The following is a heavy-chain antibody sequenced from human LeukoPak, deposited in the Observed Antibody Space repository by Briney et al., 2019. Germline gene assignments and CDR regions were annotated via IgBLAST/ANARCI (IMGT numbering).Heavy chain of an antibody. CDR1: VFTLRTYW. CDR3: GRELGGGSSY. V-gene: IGHV3-74*01. J-gene: IGHJ4*02. CDR2: INEDGSVT. D-gene: IGHD3-16*01. Sequence: GGSLRLSSAVSVFTLRTYWMHCVPEVPDEGLVWVSRINEDGSVTNYVDSVKGRFTTSRDNAQSTLYLQMHSLSAEDTAIYYCGRELGGGSSYWGQGALVTVSS.